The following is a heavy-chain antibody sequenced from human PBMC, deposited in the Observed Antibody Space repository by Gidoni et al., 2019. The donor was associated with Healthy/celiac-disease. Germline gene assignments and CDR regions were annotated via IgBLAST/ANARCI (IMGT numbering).Heavy chain of an antibody. CDR2: IKSKTDGGTT. CDR1: GLTFSNAW. CDR3: TTEQHLTYYYDSSGYHY. D-gene: IGHD3-22*01. J-gene: IGHJ4*02. V-gene: IGHV3-15*01. Sequence: VQLLESGGGLVMPGGSLRLSCAASGLTFSNAWMSWVRQVPGKGLEWVGRIKSKTDGGTTDNAAPVKGRFTISRDDSKNTLYMQMNSQKTEDTAVYYCTTEQHLTYYYDSSGYHYWGQGTLVTVSS.